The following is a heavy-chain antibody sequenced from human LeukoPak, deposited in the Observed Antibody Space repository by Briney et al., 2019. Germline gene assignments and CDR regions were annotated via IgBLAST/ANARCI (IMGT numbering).Heavy chain of an antibody. Sequence: HPSETPSLTCTGSGGSISSSSYYWGWIRQPPGEGMEWIGSIYYSGSTYYNPSLKSRVTISVDTSKNQFSLELSSVTAADTAVYYCASHPKRCLVLTNVLDIASQGTVVTV. D-gene: IGHD6-13*01. CDR3: ASHPKRCLVLTNVLDI. CDR2: IYYSGST. CDR1: GGSISSSSYY. J-gene: IGHJ3*02. V-gene: IGHV4-39*01.